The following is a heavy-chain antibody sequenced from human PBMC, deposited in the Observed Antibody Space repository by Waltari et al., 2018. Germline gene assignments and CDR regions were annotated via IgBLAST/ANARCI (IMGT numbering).Heavy chain of an antibody. D-gene: IGHD4-17*01. CDR1: GGTFSSYA. J-gene: IGHJ4*02. Sequence: QVQLVQSGAEVKKPGSSVKVSCKASGGTFSSYAISWVRQAPGQGLEWMGGIIPIFGTADYAQKFQGRVTITADESTSTAYMELSSLRSEDTAMYYCARDRDYGDYAGYWGQGTLVTVSS. CDR3: ARDRDYGDYAGY. CDR2: IIPIFGTA. V-gene: IGHV1-69*01.